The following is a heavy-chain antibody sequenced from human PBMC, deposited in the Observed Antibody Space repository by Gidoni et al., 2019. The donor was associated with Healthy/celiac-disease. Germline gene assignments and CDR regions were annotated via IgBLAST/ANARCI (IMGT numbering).Heavy chain of an antibody. D-gene: IGHD6-13*01. CDR1: GFTFSSYS. J-gene: IGHJ6*02. Sequence: EVQLVESGGGLVKPGGSLRLSCAASGFTFSSYSMNWVRQAPGKGLEWVSSISSSSSYIYYADSVKGRFTISRDNAKNSLYLQMNSLRAEDTAVYYCARGAEIAGSPPFYYYYGMDVWGQGTTVTVSS. V-gene: IGHV3-21*01. CDR2: ISSSSSYI. CDR3: ARGAEIAGSPPFYYYYGMDV.